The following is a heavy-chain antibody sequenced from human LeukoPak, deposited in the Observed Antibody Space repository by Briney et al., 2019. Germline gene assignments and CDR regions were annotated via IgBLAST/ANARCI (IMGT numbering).Heavy chain of an antibody. CDR2: INHSGST. D-gene: IGHD2-2*01. V-gene: IGHV4-34*01. Sequence: SETLSLTCAVYGGSFSGYYWSWIRQPPGKGLEWIEEINHSGSTNYNPSLKSRVTISVDTSKNQFSMKLSSVTAADTAVYYCASSWVVPAALNLGTYYYYGMDVWGKGTTVTVSS. CDR3: ASSWVVPAALNLGTYYYYGMDV. CDR1: GGSFSGYY. J-gene: IGHJ6*04.